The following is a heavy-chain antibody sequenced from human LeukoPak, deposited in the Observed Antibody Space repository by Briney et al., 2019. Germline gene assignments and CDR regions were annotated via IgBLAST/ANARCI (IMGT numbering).Heavy chain of an antibody. V-gene: IGHV3-15*01. CDR1: GFTVSSNY. CDR3: TTDLGAWNYVSPGLDY. Sequence: GGSLRLSCAASGFTVSSNYMSWVRQAPGKGLEWVGRIKSKTDGGTTDYAAPVKGRFTISRDDSKNTLYLQMNSLKTEDTAVYYCTTDLGAWNYVSPGLDYWGQGTLVTVSS. J-gene: IGHJ4*02. CDR2: IKSKTDGGTT. D-gene: IGHD1-7*01.